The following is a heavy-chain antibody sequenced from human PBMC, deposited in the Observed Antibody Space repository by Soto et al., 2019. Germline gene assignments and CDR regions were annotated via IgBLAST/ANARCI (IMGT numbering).Heavy chain of an antibody. CDR3: ARNSAADYYYYYMDV. CDR2: IIPILAIA. CDR1: GGSFSSYT. D-gene: IGHD6-13*01. Sequence: QVQLVQSGAEVKKPGSSVKVSCKASGGSFSSYTFTWVRQAPGQGLEWMGRIIPILAIANYAQKFQGRVTITADTSTSTANTELSSLRSEDTAVYYCARNSAADYYYYYMDVWGKGTTVTVS. V-gene: IGHV1-69*02. J-gene: IGHJ6*03.